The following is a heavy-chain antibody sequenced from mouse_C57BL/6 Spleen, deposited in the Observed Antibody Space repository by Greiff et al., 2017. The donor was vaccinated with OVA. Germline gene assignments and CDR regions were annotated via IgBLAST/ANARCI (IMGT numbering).Heavy chain of an antibody. CDR3: ARCYDGSAWFAY. V-gene: IGHV1-64*01. CDR2: IHPNSGST. J-gene: IGHJ3*01. Sequence: QVQLKQPGAELVKPGASVKLSCKASGYTFTSYWMHWVKQRPGQGLEWIGMIHPNSGSTNYNEKFKSKATLTVDKSSSTAYMQLSSLTSEDSAVYYCARCYDGSAWFAYWGQGTLVTVSA. D-gene: IGHD2-3*01. CDR1: GYTFTSYW.